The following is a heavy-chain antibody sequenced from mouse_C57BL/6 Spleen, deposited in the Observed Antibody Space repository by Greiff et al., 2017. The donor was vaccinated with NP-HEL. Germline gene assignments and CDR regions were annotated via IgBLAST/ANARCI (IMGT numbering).Heavy chain of an antibody. CDR1: GYTFNSYW. V-gene: IGHV1-69*01. CDR2: IDPSDSYT. Sequence: QVQLQQPGAELVMPGASVKLSCKASGYTFNSYWMHWVKQRPGQGLEWIGEIDPSDSYTNYTQKFKGKSTLTVDTSSSTAYMQLSSLTSEDSAVYYCARGNPYYFDYWGQGTTLTVSS. CDR3: ARGNPYYFDY. J-gene: IGHJ2*01.